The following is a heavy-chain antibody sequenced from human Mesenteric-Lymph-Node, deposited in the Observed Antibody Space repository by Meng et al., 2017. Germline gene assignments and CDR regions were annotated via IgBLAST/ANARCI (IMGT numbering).Heavy chain of an antibody. Sequence: GESLKISCAASGFSFSSYEMHWVRQAPGKGLEWVSYISASGGTIYYADSVKGRFTISRDNARNSLFLQMKSLRADDTAVYYCGRDGDGSSSGFDYWGQGTLVTVSS. D-gene: IGHD6-6*01. V-gene: IGHV3-48*03. CDR3: GRDGDGSSSGFDY. CDR2: ISASGGTI. J-gene: IGHJ4*02. CDR1: GFSFSSYE.